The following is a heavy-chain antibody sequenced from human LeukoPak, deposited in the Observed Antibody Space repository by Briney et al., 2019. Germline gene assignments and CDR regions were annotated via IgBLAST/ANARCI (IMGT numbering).Heavy chain of an antibody. CDR3: ARDLPAQYSSSFY. Sequence: PGGSLRLSCAASGFTFSSYAMHWVRQAPGKGLEWVAVISYDGSNKYYADSVKGRFTISRDNSKNTLYLQMNSLRAEDTAVYYCARDLPAQYSSSFYWGQGTLVTVSS. CDR2: ISYDGSNK. D-gene: IGHD6-6*01. V-gene: IGHV3-30-3*01. CDR1: GFTFSSYA. J-gene: IGHJ4*02.